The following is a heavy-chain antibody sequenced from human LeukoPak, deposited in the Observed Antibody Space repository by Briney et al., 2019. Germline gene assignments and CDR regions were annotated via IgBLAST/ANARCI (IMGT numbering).Heavy chain of an antibody. D-gene: IGHD6-13*01. V-gene: IGHV3-53*01. CDR2: IYSGGST. CDR1: GFTVSSNY. J-gene: IGHJ3*02. Sequence: GGSLRLSCAASGFTVSSNYMSWVRQAPGKGLEWVSVIYSGGSTYYADSVKGRFTISRDNSKSTLYLQMNSLRAEDTAVYYCARHSSSWYFAFDIWGQGTMVTVSS. CDR3: ARHSSSWYFAFDI.